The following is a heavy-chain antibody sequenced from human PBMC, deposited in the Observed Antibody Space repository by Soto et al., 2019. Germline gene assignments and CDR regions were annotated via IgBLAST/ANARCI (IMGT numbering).Heavy chain of an antibody. V-gene: IGHV3-23*01. Sequence: GGSLRLSCAASGFTFTDYAISWVRQAPGKGLEWVSTISGSGGSTYYTDSVKGRFTISRDNSKNTLYLQMNGLRAEDTAVYYCASGWDLYFSYWGQGTLVTVSS. CDR3: ASGWDLYFSY. CDR1: GFTFTDYA. J-gene: IGHJ4*02. D-gene: IGHD1-26*01. CDR2: ISGSGGST.